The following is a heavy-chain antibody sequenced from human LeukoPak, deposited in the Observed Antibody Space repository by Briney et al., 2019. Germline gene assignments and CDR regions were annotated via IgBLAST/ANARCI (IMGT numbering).Heavy chain of an antibody. CDR1: GFNVNSNY. V-gene: IGHV3-53*01. J-gene: IGHJ3*01. CDR2: IYSGGSP. D-gene: IGHD3-22*01. CDR3: ARDGADNSGYYFGSL. Sequence: GGSLRLSCTASGFNVNSNYMSWVRQAPGKGLEWVSVIYSGGSPDYADSAKGRFTISSDNSKNTLYLQMNSLRVEDTAVYYCARDGADNSGYYFGSLWGQGTMVTVSS.